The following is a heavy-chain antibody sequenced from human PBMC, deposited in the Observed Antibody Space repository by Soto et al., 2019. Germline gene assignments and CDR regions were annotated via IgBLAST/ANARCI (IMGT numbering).Heavy chain of an antibody. D-gene: IGHD2-15*01. CDR1: GFTFSNAW. CDR2: IKSKTDGGTT. V-gene: IGHV3-15*01. J-gene: IGHJ1*01. CDR3: STDHIVVVVAATLYFQH. Sequence: EVQLVESGGGLVKPGGSLRLSCAASGFTFSNAWMSWVRQAPGKGLEWVGRIKSKTDGGTTDYAAPVKGRLPISRDDSKNTLHLQMNSLKAYVTAVYYCSTDHIVVVVAATLYFQHWVQGTMVTVSS.